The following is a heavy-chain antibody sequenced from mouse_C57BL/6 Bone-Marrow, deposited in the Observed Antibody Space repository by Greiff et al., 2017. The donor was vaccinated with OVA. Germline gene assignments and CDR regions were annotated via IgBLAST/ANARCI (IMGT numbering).Heavy chain of an antibody. CDR1: GYAFTNYL. D-gene: IGHD3-2*02. CDR3: AQTAQARFDY. Sequence: QVQLQQSGAELVRPGTSVKVSCKASGYAFTNYLIQWVKQRPGQGLEWIGVINPGSGGTNYNEKFKGKATLTADKSSSTAYLQRSSLTSEDSAVCYCAQTAQARFDYWGQGTTLTVSS. V-gene: IGHV1-54*01. J-gene: IGHJ2*01. CDR2: INPGSGGT.